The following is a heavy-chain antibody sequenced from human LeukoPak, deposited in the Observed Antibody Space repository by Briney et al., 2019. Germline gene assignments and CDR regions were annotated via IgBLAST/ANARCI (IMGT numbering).Heavy chain of an antibody. CDR2: IYIGGTT. CDR3: ARDLETVRGVMSY. CDR1: GFTVSSNY. D-gene: IGHD3-10*01. V-gene: IGHV3-66*01. Sequence: GGSLRLSCADSGFTVSSNYMSWVRQASGKGLECVAVIYIGGTTYYADSVKGRFTLSRDNSKNTLYLQMNSLRAEDTAVYYCARDLETVRGVMSYWGQGTLVTVSS. J-gene: IGHJ4*02.